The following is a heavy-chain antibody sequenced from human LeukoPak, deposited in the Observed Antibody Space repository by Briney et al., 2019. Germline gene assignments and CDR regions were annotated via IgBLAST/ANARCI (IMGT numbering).Heavy chain of an antibody. CDR3: ALAYSGYNRPFDY. J-gene: IGHJ4*02. CDR2: MNPNSGNT. CDR1: GYTFTSYD. Sequence: GASVKVSCKASGYTFTSYDINWVRQATGQGLEWMGWMNPNSGNTGYAQKFQGRVTMTRNTSISTAYMELRSLRSDDTAVYYCALAYSGYNRPFDYWGQGTLVTVSS. D-gene: IGHD5-12*01. V-gene: IGHV1-8*01.